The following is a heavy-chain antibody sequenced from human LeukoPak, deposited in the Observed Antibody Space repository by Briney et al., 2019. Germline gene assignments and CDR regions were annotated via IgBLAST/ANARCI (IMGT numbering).Heavy chain of an antibody. CDR1: GGSISSYY. CDR2: IYYSGST. Sequence: SETLSPTCTVSGGSISSYYWSWIRQPPGKGLEWIGYIYYSGSTNYNPSLKSRVTISVDTSKNQFSLKLSSVTAADTAVYYCAREVSSSWPYYMDVWGKGTTVTVSS. CDR3: AREVSSSWPYYMDV. V-gene: IGHV4-59*01. J-gene: IGHJ6*03. D-gene: IGHD6-13*01.